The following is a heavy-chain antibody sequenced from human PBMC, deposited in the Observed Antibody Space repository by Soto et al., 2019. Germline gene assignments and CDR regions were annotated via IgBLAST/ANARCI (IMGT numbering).Heavy chain of an antibody. Sequence: GGSLRLSCAASGFTFSSYGMHWVRQAPGKGLEWVAVIWYDGSNKYYADSVKGRFTISRDNSKNTLYLQMNSLRAEDTAVYYCARVHRYGDTNWYFDLWGRGTLVTVSS. CDR3: ARVHRYGDTNWYFDL. V-gene: IGHV3-33*01. D-gene: IGHD4-17*01. CDR2: IWYDGSNK. CDR1: GFTFSSYG. J-gene: IGHJ2*01.